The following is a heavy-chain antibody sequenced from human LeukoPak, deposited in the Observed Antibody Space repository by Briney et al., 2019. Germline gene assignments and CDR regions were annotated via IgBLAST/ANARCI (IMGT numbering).Heavy chain of an antibody. CDR2: IRSGGTNT. CDR1: GFTFSSFS. J-gene: IGHJ4*02. Sequence: GGSLRLSCGASGFTFSSFSMNWVRQAPGKGLEWGSYIRSGGTNTDYTGSVTGRFPISRDNSKNTLYLQMNSLRAEDTAVYYCANLNIADDYWGQGTLVTVSS. CDR3: ANLNIADDY. V-gene: IGHV3-48*01. D-gene: IGHD6-13*01.